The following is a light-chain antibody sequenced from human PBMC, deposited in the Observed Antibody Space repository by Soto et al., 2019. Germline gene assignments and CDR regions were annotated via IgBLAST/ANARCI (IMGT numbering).Light chain of an antibody. V-gene: IGKV3-11*01. J-gene: IGKJ1*01. CDR3: QERSNWPWT. CDR2: DAS. Sequence: EIVLTQSPATLSLSPGGRATLSCRASRSVSSFLAWYQQKPGQAPRLLIYDASSRATGIPARFSGSGSGTDFTLTISSLEPEDFAVYYCQERSNWPWTFGQGTKVELK. CDR1: RSVSSF.